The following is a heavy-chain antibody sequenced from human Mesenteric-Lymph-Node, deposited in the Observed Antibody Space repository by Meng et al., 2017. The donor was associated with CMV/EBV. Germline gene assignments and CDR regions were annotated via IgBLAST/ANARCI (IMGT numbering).Heavy chain of an antibody. D-gene: IGHD3-22*01. CDR3: ARVRYYYDSSALDY. Sequence: GESLKISCAVSGFTFINYAMSWVRQAPGKGLEWVSSISTSGMTTYYADAVKGRFTISRDNSKNTLYLRMNSLRAEDTAVYYCARVRYYYDSSALDYWGQGTLVTVSS. CDR2: ISTSGMTT. J-gene: IGHJ4*02. V-gene: IGHV3-23*01. CDR1: GFTFINYA.